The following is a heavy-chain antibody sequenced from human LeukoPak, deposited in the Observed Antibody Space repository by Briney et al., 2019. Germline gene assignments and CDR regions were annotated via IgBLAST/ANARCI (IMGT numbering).Heavy chain of an antibody. CDR2: IWYDGSNK. CDR3: ARDRYGSRKYYLDY. CDR1: GFTFSSYG. D-gene: IGHD4-17*01. J-gene: IGHJ4*02. V-gene: IGHV3-33*01. Sequence: AGGSLRLSCAASGFTFSSYGMHWVRQAPGKGLEWVAVIWYDGSNKYYADSVKGRFTISRDNSKNTLYLQMNSLRAEDTAVYYCARDRYGSRKYYLDYWGQGTLVTVSS.